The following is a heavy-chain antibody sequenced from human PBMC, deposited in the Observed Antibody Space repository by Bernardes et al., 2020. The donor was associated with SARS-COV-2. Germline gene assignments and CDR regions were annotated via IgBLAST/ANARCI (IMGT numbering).Heavy chain of an antibody. CDR2: VYQSGST. CDR1: GESSSGYY. CDR3: ARRRYTSHFDS. D-gene: IGHD2-2*02. V-gene: IGHV4-34*01. J-gene: IGHJ4*02. Sequence: SESLSLTCAVSGESSSGYYWSWIRQPPGKGLEFIGEVYQSGSTNYNPSLKSRVTISVGTSNNHFSLRLISVTAADTAVYYCARRRYTSHFDSWGQGALVTVSS.